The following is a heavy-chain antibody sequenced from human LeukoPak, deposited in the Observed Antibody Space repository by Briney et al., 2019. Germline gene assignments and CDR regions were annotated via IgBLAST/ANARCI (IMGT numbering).Heavy chain of an antibody. Sequence: GGSLRLSCAASGFTFSSYAMSWVRQAPGKGLEWVARISVSGAGTDYADSVKGRFTISRDNSKNTLDLQMNSLRAEDTAVYYCAKDIGRPDAFDIWGQGTMVTVSS. CDR3: AKDIGRPDAFDI. CDR2: ISVSGAGT. V-gene: IGHV3-23*01. J-gene: IGHJ3*02. CDR1: GFTFSSYA. D-gene: IGHD3/OR15-3a*01.